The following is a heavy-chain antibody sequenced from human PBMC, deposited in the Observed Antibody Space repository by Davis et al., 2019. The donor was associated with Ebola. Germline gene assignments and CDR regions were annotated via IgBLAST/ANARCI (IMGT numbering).Heavy chain of an antibody. D-gene: IGHD6-13*01. J-gene: IGHJ6*02. CDR3: AKDGSRAAAGTSYYYYYGMDV. Sequence: PGGSLRLSCAASGFTFSSYGMQWVRQAPGKGLEWVSAISGSGGSTYYADSVKGRFTISRDNSKNTLYLQMNSLRAEDTAVYYCAKDGSRAAAGTSYYYYYGMDVWGQGTTVTVSS. CDR1: GFTFSSYG. V-gene: IGHV3-23*01. CDR2: ISGSGGST.